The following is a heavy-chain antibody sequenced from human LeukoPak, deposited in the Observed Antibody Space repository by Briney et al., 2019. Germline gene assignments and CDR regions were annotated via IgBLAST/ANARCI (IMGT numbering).Heavy chain of an antibody. V-gene: IGHV3-7*01. CDR2: INEGGSET. J-gene: IGHJ4*02. CDR1: AFTFSDSW. CDR3: TRDRGWQQFDY. D-gene: IGHD5-24*01. Sequence: GGSLRLSCVASAFTFSDSWMTWVRQAPGKGLERVANINEGGSETWYVDSVRGRFTISRDNAKNSLYLQMSSLRDDDTAVYYCTRDRGWQQFDYWGQGTLVTVSS.